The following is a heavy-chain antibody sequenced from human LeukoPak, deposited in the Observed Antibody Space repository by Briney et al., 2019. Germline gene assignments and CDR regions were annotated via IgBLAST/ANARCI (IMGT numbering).Heavy chain of an antibody. CDR3: ARDTGSYPFDY. CDR2: ISSSGSTI. D-gene: IGHD1-26*01. J-gene: IGHJ4*02. Sequence: GGSLRLSCSASGFTFSTYTMNWVRQAPGKGLEWVSYISSSGSTIYYADSVKGRFTISRDNAKNSLYLQMNSLRAEDTAVYYCARDTGSYPFDYWGQGTLVTVSS. CDR1: GFTFSTYT. V-gene: IGHV3-48*04.